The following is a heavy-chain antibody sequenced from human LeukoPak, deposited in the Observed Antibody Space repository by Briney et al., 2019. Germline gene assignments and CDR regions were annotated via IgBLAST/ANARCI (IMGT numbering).Heavy chain of an antibody. J-gene: IGHJ4*02. CDR1: GFTFSGSA. D-gene: IGHD3-10*01. CDR3: AKSRSEAQRGYFDY. Sequence: GGSLTLSCAASGFTFSGSAMSWVRQAPGKGLEWLSTVSDSGGNTYYADSVKGRFTISRDNPGNTLYLRLNSLEAEDTAVYYCAKSRSEAQRGYFDYWGQGTLVIVSS. V-gene: IGHV3-23*01. CDR2: VSDSGGNT.